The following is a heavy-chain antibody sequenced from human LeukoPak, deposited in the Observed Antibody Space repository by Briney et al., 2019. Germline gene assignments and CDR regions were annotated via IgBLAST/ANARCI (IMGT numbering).Heavy chain of an antibody. Sequence: GGSLRLSCAASGFSFSNYAMSGVRQAPGKGLEWVSGISGSGGNTYYADSVKGRFTISRDNSKNTLDLQMSSRRAEDTAVYYCAKDRDITMVRGVTFDWGQGTLVTVSS. D-gene: IGHD3-10*01. CDR1: GFSFSNYA. V-gene: IGHV3-23*01. CDR3: AKDRDITMVRGVTFD. J-gene: IGHJ4*02. CDR2: ISGSGGNT.